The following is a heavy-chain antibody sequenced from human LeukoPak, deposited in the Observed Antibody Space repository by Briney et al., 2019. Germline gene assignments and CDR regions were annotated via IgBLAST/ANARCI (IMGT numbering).Heavy chain of an antibody. Sequence: PGGSLRLSCAASGFTFSTYGMHWVRQAPGKGLEWVSYISSSSRTIYYADSVKGRFTISRDNAKSSLYLQMNSLTAEDTAVYYCAAGLLDYWGQGTLVTVSS. J-gene: IGHJ4*02. CDR1: GFTFSTYG. CDR3: AAGLLDY. CDR2: ISSSSRTI. V-gene: IGHV3-48*01.